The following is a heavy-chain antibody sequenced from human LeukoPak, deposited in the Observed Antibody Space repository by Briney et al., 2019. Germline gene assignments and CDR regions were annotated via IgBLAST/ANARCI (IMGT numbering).Heavy chain of an antibody. Sequence: GGSLRLSCAASGFTFSSYAMSWVRQAPGKGLEWVSAISGSGGSTYYADSVKGRFTISRDNSKNMLYLQMNSLRAGDTAVYYCAKDPYGDYVIEDYWGQGTLVTVSS. CDR2: ISGSGGST. V-gene: IGHV3-23*01. CDR1: GFTFSSYA. CDR3: AKDPYGDYVIEDY. J-gene: IGHJ4*02. D-gene: IGHD4-17*01.